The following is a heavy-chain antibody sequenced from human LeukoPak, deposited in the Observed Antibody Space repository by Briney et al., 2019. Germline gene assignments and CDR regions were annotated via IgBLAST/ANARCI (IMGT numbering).Heavy chain of an antibody. CDR2: IIPIFGTA. Sequence: SVKVSCKASGGTFSSYAISWVRQAPGQGLEWMGGIIPIFGTANYAQKFQGRVTITADESTSTAYMELSSLRSEDTAVYYCARDIARDGYNYAYFDYWGQGTLVTVSS. CDR3: ARDIARDGYNYAYFDY. V-gene: IGHV1-69*13. CDR1: GGTFSSYA. J-gene: IGHJ4*02. D-gene: IGHD5-24*01.